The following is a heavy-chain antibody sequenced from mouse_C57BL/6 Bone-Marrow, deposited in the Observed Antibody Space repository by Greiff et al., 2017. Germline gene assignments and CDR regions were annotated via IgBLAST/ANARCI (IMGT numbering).Heavy chain of an antibody. D-gene: IGHD1-1*01. CDR2: IRNKANNHAT. CDR3: TNLGHYYGSSYHFDY. V-gene: IGHV6-6*01. Sequence: DVQLQESGGGLVQPGGSMKLSCAASGFTFSDAWMDWVRQSPEKGLEWVAEIRNKANNHATYYAESVKGRFTISRDDSKSSVYLQMNSLRAEDTGIYYCTNLGHYYGSSYHFDYWGQGTTLTVSS. J-gene: IGHJ2*01. CDR1: GFTFSDAW.